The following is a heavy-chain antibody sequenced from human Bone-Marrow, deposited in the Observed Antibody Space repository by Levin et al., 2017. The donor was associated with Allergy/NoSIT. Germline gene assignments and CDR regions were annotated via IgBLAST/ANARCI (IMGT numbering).Heavy chain of an antibody. J-gene: IGHJ5*02. CDR1: GYTFISYD. D-gene: IGHD3-3*01. CDR3: ARGGEVLSGFYDATPSNWFDP. V-gene: IGHV1-8*01. CDR2: MNPNSGHT. Sequence: ASVKVSCKASGYTFISYDINWVRQAIGQGLEWMGWMNPNSGHTGYLQKFSGRVTMTRNTSTNTAYMELSSPRSDDPAVYFCARGGEVLSGFYDATPSNWFDPWGQGTLVSVSS.